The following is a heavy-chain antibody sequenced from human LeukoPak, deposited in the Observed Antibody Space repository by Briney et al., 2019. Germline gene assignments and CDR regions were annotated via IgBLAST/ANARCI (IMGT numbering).Heavy chain of an antibody. Sequence: SETLSLTCTVSGGSISSGSYYWSWIRQPAGKGLEWIGRIYTSGSTNYNPSLKSRVTISVDTSKNQFSLKLSSVTAADTAVYYCARGILDIVVVPAAYWFDPWGQGTLVTVSS. CDR2: IYTSGST. J-gene: IGHJ5*02. CDR1: GGSISSGSYY. D-gene: IGHD2-2*01. CDR3: ARGILDIVVVPAAYWFDP. V-gene: IGHV4-61*02.